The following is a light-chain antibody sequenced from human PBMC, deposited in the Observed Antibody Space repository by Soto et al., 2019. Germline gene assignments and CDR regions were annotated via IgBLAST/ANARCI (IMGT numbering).Light chain of an antibody. J-gene: IGKJ2*01. CDR1: HSISSN. CDR3: QQSLSKFLNT. V-gene: IGKV1-39*01. CDR2: AAS. Sequence: DIQMTQPPSSLSASVGDRVTITCRASHSISSNLNWYQQKPGKAPKLLIYAASSLQSGVPSRFSGSGSGTDFTLTISSLQPEDFATYYCQQSLSKFLNTFGQGTKVDIK.